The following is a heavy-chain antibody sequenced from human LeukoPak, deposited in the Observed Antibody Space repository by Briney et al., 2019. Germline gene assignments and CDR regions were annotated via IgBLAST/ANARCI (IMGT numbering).Heavy chain of an antibody. CDR3: TRGPVEGATPKKYYYMDV. CDR2: IRSKGYGGTT. Sequence: GGSLRLSCAASGLTVSNNYMSWVRQAPGKGLEWVGFIRSKGYGGTTENAASVKGRFTISRDDSKSIAYLQMNSLKTEDTAVYYCTRGPVEGATPKKYYYMDVWGKGTTVTISS. D-gene: IGHD1-26*01. V-gene: IGHV3-49*04. CDR1: GLTVSNNY. J-gene: IGHJ6*03.